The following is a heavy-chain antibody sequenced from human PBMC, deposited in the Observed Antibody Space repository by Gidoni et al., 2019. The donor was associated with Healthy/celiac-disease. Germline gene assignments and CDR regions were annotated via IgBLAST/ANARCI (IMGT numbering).Heavy chain of an antibody. Sequence: VQLVESGGGVVQPGRSLRLSCAASGFTFSSYGMHWVRQAQGKGLEWVAVIWYDGSNKYYADSVKGRFTISRDNSKNTLYLQMNSLRAEDTAVYYCARDRGYGYGMDVWGQGTTVTVSS. CDR3: ARDRGYGYGMDV. CDR2: IWYDGSNK. CDR1: GFTFSSYG. V-gene: IGHV3-33*01. J-gene: IGHJ6*02. D-gene: IGHD5-18*01.